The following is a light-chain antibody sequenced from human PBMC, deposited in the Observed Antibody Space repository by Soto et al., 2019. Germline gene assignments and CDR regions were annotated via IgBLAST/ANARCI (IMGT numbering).Light chain of an antibody. J-gene: IGLJ1*01. CDR3: QSYDISLHNYV. Sequence: QAVVTQPPSVSGAPGQRVSISCTGSTSNIGAPYDVHWYQHLPGTAPKLLIYGDNNRPSGVPDRFSGSKSGTSASLAITRLQAEDVADYYCQSYDISLHNYVFGTGTKLTVL. CDR2: GDN. CDR1: TSNIGAPYD. V-gene: IGLV1-40*01.